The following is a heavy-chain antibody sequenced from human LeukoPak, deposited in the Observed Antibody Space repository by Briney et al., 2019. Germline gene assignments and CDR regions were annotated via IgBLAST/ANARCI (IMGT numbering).Heavy chain of an antibody. D-gene: IGHD3-9*01. V-gene: IGHV3-9*01. CDR3: TKVTDWRTGFDY. CDR1: GFTFDGYC. J-gene: IGHJ4*02. Sequence: ARSLRLACAASGFTFDGYCMYWVRQAPGKGLEWVSGITWNSDDMAYAESVKGRFTISRDNAKNCLYLQMNSLRVEDTALYYCTKVTDWRTGFDYWGQGTLVTVSS. CDR2: ITWNSDDM.